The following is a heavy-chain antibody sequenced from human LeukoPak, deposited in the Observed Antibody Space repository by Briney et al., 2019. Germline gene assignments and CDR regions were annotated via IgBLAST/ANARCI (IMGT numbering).Heavy chain of an antibody. Sequence: PSETLSLTCTVSGGSISSYYWSWIRQPAAKGLGWIGRIYSSGTTTYNPSFKSRVTMSLDTSNNQLSLKLTSVTAADTAVYYCARVSPIPAAGSSYYFAMDVWGQGTTVTVSS. CDR2: IYSSGTT. CDR3: ARVSPIPAAGSSYYFAMDV. J-gene: IGHJ6*02. D-gene: IGHD6-13*01. V-gene: IGHV4-4*07. CDR1: GGSISSYY.